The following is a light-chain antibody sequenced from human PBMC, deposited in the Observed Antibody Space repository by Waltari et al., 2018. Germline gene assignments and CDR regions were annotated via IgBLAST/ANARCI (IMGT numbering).Light chain of an antibody. CDR2: QDD. Sequence: SYELPQPPSVSVSPGQTASITCSGHKLGVKNICGYQQRPGRSPVLVIFQDDTRPSGISGGFSGSNSEKAATLSISATKAMDEADYDWQAGDRSAGVFGGGNKLTVL. V-gene: IGLV3-1*01. CDR1: KLGVKN. CDR3: QAGDRSAGV. J-gene: IGLJ2*01.